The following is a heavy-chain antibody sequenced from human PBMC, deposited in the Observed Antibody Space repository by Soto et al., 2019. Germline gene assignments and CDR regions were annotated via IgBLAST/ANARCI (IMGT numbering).Heavy chain of an antibody. J-gene: IGHJ3*02. V-gene: IGHV1-69*06. D-gene: IGHD3-22*01. CDR2: IIPIFGTA. Sequence: SVKVSCKASGGTFGSYAMSWVRQAPGQGLEWMGGIIPIFGTANYAQKFQGRVTITADKSTSTAYMELSSLRSEDTAAYYCASTDYYDSSGYYWEAAFDIWGQGTMVTVS. CDR1: GGTFGSYA. CDR3: ASTDYYDSSGYYWEAAFDI.